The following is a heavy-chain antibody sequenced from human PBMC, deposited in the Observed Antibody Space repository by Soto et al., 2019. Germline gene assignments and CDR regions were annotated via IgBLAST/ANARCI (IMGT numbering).Heavy chain of an antibody. V-gene: IGHV4-59*01. J-gene: IGHJ3*02. CDR1: GGAISSYY. CDR3: ARNYGLGAFDI. Sequence: QVQLQESGPGLVKPSETLSLTCTVSGGAISSYYWIWIRQPPGKGLEWIGYIYYSGSTNSNPSLNIRVAISVDTSKNHFSLQRSSVPAADTAVYYCARNYGLGAFDIWGQGTMVTVSS. D-gene: IGHD3-10*01. CDR2: IYYSGST.